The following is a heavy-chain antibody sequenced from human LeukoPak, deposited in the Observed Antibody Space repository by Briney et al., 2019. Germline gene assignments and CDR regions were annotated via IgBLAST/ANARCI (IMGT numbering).Heavy chain of an antibody. CDR2: MNPNSGDR. V-gene: IGHV1-8*03. J-gene: IGHJ4*02. CDR1: GYTFINYH. D-gene: IGHD4-17*01. Sequence: ASVRVSCRASGYTFINYHINWVRQASGQELEWMGWMNPNSGDRGYAQNFQGRVTITSDTSISTAYMELSSLRSEDTAVYFCARTTSLTASGYDYWGQGTLVTVSS. CDR3: ARTTSLTASGYDY.